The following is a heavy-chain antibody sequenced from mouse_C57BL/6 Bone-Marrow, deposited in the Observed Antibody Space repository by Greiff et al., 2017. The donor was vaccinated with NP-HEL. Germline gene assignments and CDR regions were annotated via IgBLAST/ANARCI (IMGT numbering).Heavy chain of an antibody. CDR1: GFTFSSYG. V-gene: IGHV5-6*01. CDR2: ISSGGSYT. D-gene: IGHD1-1*01. CDR3: ARLVYGSSYAWFAY. J-gene: IGHJ3*01. Sequence: EVQGVESGGDLVKPGGSLKLSCAASGFTFSSYGMSWVRQTPDKRLEWVATISSGGSYTYYPDSVKGRVTISRDNAKNTLYLQMSSLKSEVTAMYYCARLVYGSSYAWFAYWGQGTLVTVSA.